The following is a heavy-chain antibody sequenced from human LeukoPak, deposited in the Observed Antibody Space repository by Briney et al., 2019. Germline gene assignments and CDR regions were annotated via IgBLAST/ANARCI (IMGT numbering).Heavy chain of an antibody. CDR3: ARDIYYDSSGYFPFDP. CDR1: VGTFSSYA. D-gene: IGHD3-22*01. V-gene: IGHV1-69*04. Sequence: ASVKVSCKASVGTFSSYAISWVRPAPGQGLAWMGRIIPILGIANYAQKFQGRVTITAVKSTSTAYMELSSLRSEDTAVYYCARDIYYDSSGYFPFDPWGQGTLVTASS. CDR2: IIPILGIA. J-gene: IGHJ5*02.